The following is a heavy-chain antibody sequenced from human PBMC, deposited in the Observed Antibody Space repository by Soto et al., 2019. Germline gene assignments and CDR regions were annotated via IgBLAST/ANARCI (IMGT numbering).Heavy chain of an antibody. CDR3: ARDPRGGGCGELPPSHFDY. J-gene: IGHJ4*02. CDR1: GYTFTSYY. D-gene: IGHD1-26*01. V-gene: IGHV1-46*01. CDR2: INPSGGST. Sequence: ASVKVSCKASGYTFTSYYMHWVRQAPGQGLEWMGIINPSGGSTSYAQKFQGRVTMTRDTSTSTVYMELSSLRSEDTAVYYCARDPRGGGCGELPPSHFDYCGQXTLVTVSS.